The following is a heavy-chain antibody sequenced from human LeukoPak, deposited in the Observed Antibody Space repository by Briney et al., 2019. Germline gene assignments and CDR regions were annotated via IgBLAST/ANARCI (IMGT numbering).Heavy chain of an antibody. Sequence: SETLSLTCGVYGGSFSGYHWSWIRQPPGKGLEWIGEIKYSGSSNYNPSLKSRVNISVDTSKNQFSLKLSSVTAAGTAVYYCARTTYFYDTSGYYYGNWGLGTLVTVSS. CDR3: ARTTYFYDTSGYYYGN. CDR1: GGSFSGYH. D-gene: IGHD3-22*01. J-gene: IGHJ4*02. CDR2: IKYSGSS. V-gene: IGHV4-34*01.